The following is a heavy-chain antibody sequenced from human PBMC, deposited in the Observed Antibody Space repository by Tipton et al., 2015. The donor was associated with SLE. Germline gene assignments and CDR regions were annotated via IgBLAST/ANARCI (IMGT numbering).Heavy chain of an antibody. V-gene: IGHV3-23*01. CDR1: GGSLSNYY. D-gene: IGHD5-24*01. CDR3: ARDCSFNGSKWYSYYMDV. J-gene: IGHJ6*03. Sequence: LSLTCAVYGGSLSNYYWNWIRQAPGKGLEWVSVISASGGSIYYADSVKGRFTISRDSSKKTVYLQMNSLGAEDTAVYYCARDCSFNGSKWYSYYMDVWGKGTTVTVSS. CDR2: ISASGGSI.